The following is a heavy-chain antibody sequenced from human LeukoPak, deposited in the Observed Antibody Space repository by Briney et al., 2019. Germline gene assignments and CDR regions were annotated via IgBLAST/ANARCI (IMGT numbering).Heavy chain of an antibody. Sequence: GGSLRLSCAASGFTVSSFWMHWVRKAPGKGLVWVSRNSSDGSNTYYADSVKGRFTISRDTAMNTLYLHMHSLREEDTADYYCTRGRGAYGWFDPWGQGTQVTVSS. V-gene: IGHV3-74*01. D-gene: IGHD3-10*01. CDR1: GFTVSSFW. CDR2: NSSDGSNT. J-gene: IGHJ5*02. CDR3: TRGRGAYGWFDP.